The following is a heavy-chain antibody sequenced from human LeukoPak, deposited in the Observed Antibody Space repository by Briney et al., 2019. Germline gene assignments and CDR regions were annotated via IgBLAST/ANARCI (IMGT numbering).Heavy chain of an antibody. CDR3: ARRGYGDYVR. D-gene: IGHD4-17*01. V-gene: IGHV4-34*01. CDR1: GGSFSGYY. CDR2: INHSGST. J-gene: IGHJ4*02. Sequence: SETLSLTCAVYGGSFSGYYWSWIRQPPGKGLEWIGEINHSGSTNYNPSLKSRVTKSVDTSKNQFSLKLSSVTAADTAVYYCARRGYGDYVRWGQGTLVTVSS.